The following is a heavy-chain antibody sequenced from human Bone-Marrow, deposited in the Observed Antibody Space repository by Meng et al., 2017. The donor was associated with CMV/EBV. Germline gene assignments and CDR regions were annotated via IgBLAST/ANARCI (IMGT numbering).Heavy chain of an antibody. D-gene: IGHD2-15*01. Sequence: KVSCKASGYTFNRYYMHWVRQAPGQGLEWMGVINPSGGIASYAQKFQGRVTMTRDASTSTVHMELSSLRSEDTAVYYCARDIAREGDYWGQGTLVTVSS. CDR2: INPSGGIA. J-gene: IGHJ4*02. CDR3: ARDIAREGDY. V-gene: IGHV1-46*02. CDR1: GYTFNRYY.